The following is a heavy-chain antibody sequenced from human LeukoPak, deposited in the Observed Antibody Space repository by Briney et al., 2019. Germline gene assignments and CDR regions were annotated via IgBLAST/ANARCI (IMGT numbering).Heavy chain of an antibody. CDR2: ISRHGSNE. CDR1: GFTFSTYP. V-gene: IGHV3-30*14. CDR3: TRVHDTSGYYHYFDS. Sequence: GGSLRLSCEASGFTFSTYPMHWVRQAPDKGLEWVAMISRHGSNEYYADSVKGRFTISRDNSKNTLCLQMNNPRVEDTAIYYCTRVHDTSGYYHYFDSWGQGTLVTVSS. J-gene: IGHJ4*02. D-gene: IGHD3-9*01.